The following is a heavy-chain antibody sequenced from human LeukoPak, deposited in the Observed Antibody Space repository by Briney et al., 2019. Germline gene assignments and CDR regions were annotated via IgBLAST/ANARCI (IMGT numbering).Heavy chain of an antibody. CDR3: ARGQLSDSY. D-gene: IGHD3-22*01. J-gene: IGHJ4*02. CDR2: IKPDGSEK. V-gene: IGHV3-7*01. Sequence: PGGSLRLSCAASGFTFTTYWMSWIRQTPGKGLDWVAKIKPDGSEKSYVDSVKGRFTISRDNAKNSVFLQMDSLRVEDTALYYCARGQLSDSYWGQGALVTVSS. CDR1: GFTFTTYW.